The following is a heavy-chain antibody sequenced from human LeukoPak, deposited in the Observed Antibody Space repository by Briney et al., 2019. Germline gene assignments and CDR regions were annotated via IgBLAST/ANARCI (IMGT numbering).Heavy chain of an antibody. CDR3: ALNGREVPSGAFDI. J-gene: IGHJ3*02. D-gene: IGHD3-16*02. CDR2: ISGSGGST. V-gene: IGHV3-23*01. Sequence: PGGSLRLSCAASGFTFSNYAMSWVRQAPGKGLEWVSAISGSGGSTCYADSVKGRFTISRDNSKNTLYLQMNSLRAEDTAVYYCALNGREVPSGAFDIWGQGTMVTVSS. CDR1: GFTFSNYA.